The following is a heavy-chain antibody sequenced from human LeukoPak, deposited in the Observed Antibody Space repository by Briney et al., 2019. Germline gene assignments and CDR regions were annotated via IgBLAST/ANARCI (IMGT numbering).Heavy chain of an antibody. CDR2: IWYDGSNK. CDR1: GFTFSSYG. D-gene: IGHD4-17*01. CDR3: AKDPNGDYIGTFDI. Sequence: GGSLRLSCAASGFTFSSYGMHWVRQAPGKGLEWVAVIWYDGSNKYYADSVKGRFTISRDNSKNTLYLQMNSLRAEDTAIYFCAKDPNGDYIGTFDIWGQGTMVTVSS. V-gene: IGHV3-33*06. J-gene: IGHJ3*02.